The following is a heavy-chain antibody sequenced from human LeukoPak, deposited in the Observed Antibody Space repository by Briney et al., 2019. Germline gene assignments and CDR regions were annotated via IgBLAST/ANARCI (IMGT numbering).Heavy chain of an antibody. J-gene: IGHJ5*02. D-gene: IGHD2-2*01. CDR3: ARYRVVVPAKGWFDP. CDR1: GGSFSGYY. Sequence: SETLSLTCAVYGGSFSGYYWSWIRQPPGKGLEWIGYIYYSGSTYYNPSLKSRVTISVDTSKNQFSLKLSSVTAADTAVYYCARYRVVVPAKGWFDPWGQGTLVTVSS. CDR2: IYYSGST. V-gene: IGHV4-34*09.